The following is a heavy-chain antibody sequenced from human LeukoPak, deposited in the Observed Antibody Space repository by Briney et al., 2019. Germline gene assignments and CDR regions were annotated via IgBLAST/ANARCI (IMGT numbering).Heavy chain of an antibody. J-gene: IGHJ4*02. Sequence: GGSLRLSCAASGFTFSSYGMHWVRQAPGKGLEWVAVISYDGSNKYYADSVKGRFTISRDNSKNTLYLQMNSLRAEDTAVYYCAKPYYEQWHYFDYWGQGTLVTVSS. CDR1: GFTFSSYG. V-gene: IGHV3-30*18. CDR3: AKPYYEQWHYFDY. D-gene: IGHD3-16*01. CDR2: ISYDGSNK.